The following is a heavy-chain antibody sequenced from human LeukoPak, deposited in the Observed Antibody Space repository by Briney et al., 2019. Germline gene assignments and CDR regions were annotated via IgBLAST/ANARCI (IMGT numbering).Heavy chain of an antibody. D-gene: IGHD4-17*01. V-gene: IGHV3-23*01. J-gene: IGHJ4*02. Sequence: GGSLRLSCAASGFTFSSYAMSWVRQAPGKGLEWVSSISASGGGTYYADSVKGRFTISRDNSKNTLYLQLSSLRADDTAVYHCAKEWDGDYVRYTHYWGQGTLVTVSS. CDR1: GFTFSSYA. CDR3: AKEWDGDYVRYTHY. CDR2: ISASGGGT.